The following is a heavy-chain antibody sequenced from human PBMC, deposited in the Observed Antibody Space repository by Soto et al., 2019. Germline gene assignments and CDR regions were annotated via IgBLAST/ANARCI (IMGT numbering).Heavy chain of an antibody. J-gene: IGHJ4*02. CDR1: GFTFSSYA. V-gene: IGHV3-23*01. Sequence: EVQLLESGGGLVQPGGSLRLSCAASGFTFSSYAMSWVRQAPGKGLEWVSAISGSGGSTYYADSVKGRFTISRENSKNTLYLQMNSLRAEDTAVYYCAKVGNYYGSGSYRGFDYWGQGTLVTVSS. CDR2: ISGSGGST. CDR3: AKVGNYYGSGSYRGFDY. D-gene: IGHD3-10*01.